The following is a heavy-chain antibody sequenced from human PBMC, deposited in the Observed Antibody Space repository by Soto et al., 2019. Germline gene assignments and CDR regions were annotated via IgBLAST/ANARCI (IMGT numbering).Heavy chain of an antibody. CDR3: ARARGDGSQPHWYFDL. D-gene: IGHD2-2*01. J-gene: IGHJ2*01. V-gene: IGHV4-34*01. CDR2: INHSGST. CDR1: GGSFSGYY. Sequence: QVQLQQWGAGLLKPSETLSLTCAVYGGSFSGYYWSWIRQPPGKGLEWIGEINHSGSTNYNPSLKSRVTIPVDTSKNQFSLKLSSVTAADTAVYYCARARGDGSQPHWYFDLWGRGTLVTVSS.